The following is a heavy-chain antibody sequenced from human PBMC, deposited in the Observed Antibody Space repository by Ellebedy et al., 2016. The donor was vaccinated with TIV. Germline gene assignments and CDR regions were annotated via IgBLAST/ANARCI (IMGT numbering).Heavy chain of an antibody. D-gene: IGHD3-10*01. CDR2: IYPGDSQT. Sequence: GGSLRLXXKGYGYRFSMYWIGWVRQVPGKGLEWMGIIYPGDSQTTYSPSFEGQVTMSADKSSNTAYLQWSNLKASDTAMYYCARHRGVSPRYYYMDVWGKGTPVTVS. CDR1: GYRFSMYW. CDR3: ARHRGVSPRYYYMDV. J-gene: IGHJ6*03. V-gene: IGHV5-51*01.